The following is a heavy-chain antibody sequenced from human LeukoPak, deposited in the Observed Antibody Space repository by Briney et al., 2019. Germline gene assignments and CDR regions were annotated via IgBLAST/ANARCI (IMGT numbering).Heavy chain of an antibody. J-gene: IGHJ5*02. D-gene: IGHD2-2*01. CDR3: ARDSGYCSSTSCYPNWFDP. CDR2: INAGNGNT. Sequence: ASVKVSCKASGYTFTSYAMHWVRQAPGQRLEWMGWINAGNGNTKYSQKFQGRVTITRDTSASTAYMELSSLRSEDTAVYYCARDSGYCSSTSCYPNWFDPRGQGTLVTVSS. V-gene: IGHV1-3*01. CDR1: GYTFTSYA.